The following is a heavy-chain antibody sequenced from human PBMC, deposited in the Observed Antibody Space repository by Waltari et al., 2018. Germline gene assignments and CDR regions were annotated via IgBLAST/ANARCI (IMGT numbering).Heavy chain of an antibody. Sequence: EVQLVESGGGLVKPGGSLRLSGAASGFTFSDSTMNWVRQAAGKALECVSSISSCATSIYYDDSMSGRFTISRDNARNSLYLQMNSLRAEDTAVYYCAREFMGGRYPPYYFDYWGRGILVTVSS. D-gene: IGHD3-16*02. CDR2: ISSCATSI. V-gene: IGHV3-21*02. J-gene: IGHJ4*02. CDR3: AREFMGGRYPPYYFDY. CDR1: GFTFSDST.